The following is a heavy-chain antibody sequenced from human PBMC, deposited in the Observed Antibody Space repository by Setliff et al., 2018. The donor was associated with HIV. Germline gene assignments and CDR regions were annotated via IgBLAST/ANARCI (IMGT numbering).Heavy chain of an antibody. V-gene: IGHV1-3*01. J-gene: IGHJ6*02. CDR2: INAGNGDT. CDR1: GYTFTGYA. Sequence: ASVKVSCKASGYTFTGYAMHWVRQAPGQRLEWMGWINAGNGDTKYSQKFQGRVTFTWDTSASTAYMELSSLRSEETALYYCARDSGDDYSDYYYYGMDVWGQGTTVTVSS. D-gene: IGHD4-4*01. CDR3: ARDSGDDYSDYYYYGMDV.